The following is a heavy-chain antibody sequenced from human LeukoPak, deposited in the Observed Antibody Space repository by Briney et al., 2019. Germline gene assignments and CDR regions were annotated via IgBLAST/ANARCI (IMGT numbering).Heavy chain of an antibody. D-gene: IGHD5-12*01. V-gene: IGHV5-51*01. CDR3: ARQYSAYDY. J-gene: IGHJ4*02. CDR1: GYRFTTYW. Sequence: GESLKSSCKATGYRFTTYWIVWVRQMPGKGLEWMGIIYPGDSETRYSSSFQGQVTISSDKSISTAYLQWSSLKASDTAMYYCARQYSAYDYWGQGTLVTVSS. CDR2: IYPGDSET.